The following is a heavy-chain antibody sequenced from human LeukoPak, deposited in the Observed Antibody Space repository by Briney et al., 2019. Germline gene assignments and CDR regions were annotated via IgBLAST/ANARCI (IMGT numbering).Heavy chain of an antibody. CDR3: TTENWYVFEN. V-gene: IGHV3-7*04. D-gene: IGHD1-1*01. Sequence: GGSLRLSCAASGFPFSSYWMAWVRQAPGKGLQWVATITLDGSDSYYVDSVKGRFTVSRDNAKDSLYLQMNSLRVEDKAGFYCTTENWYVFENWGQGSLVTVSS. J-gene: IGHJ4*02. CDR2: ITLDGSDS. CDR1: GFPFSSYW.